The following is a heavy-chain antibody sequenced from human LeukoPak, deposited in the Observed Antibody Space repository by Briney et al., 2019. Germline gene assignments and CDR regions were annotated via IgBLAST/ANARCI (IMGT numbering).Heavy chain of an antibody. J-gene: IGHJ6*03. CDR3: ARDQLYYYESSGYEYYYYYMDV. CDR2: IKQDGSEE. D-gene: IGHD3-22*01. V-gene: IGHV3-7*01. Sequence: PGGSLRLSCAASGFMFSNYWMTWVRQAPGKGLEWVANIKQDGSEEYYVDSVKGRFTISRDNAKNSLYLQMNSLRAEDTAVYYCARDQLYYYESSGYEYYYYYMDVWGKGTTVTVSS. CDR1: GFMFSNYW.